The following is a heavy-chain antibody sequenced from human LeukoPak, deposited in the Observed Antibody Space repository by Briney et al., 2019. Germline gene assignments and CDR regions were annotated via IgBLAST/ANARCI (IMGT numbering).Heavy chain of an antibody. V-gene: IGHV1-2*02. CDR2: INPNSGGT. CDR1: GYTFTGYY. Sequence: ASVKVSCKASGYTFTGYYMHWVRQAPGQGLEWMGWINPNSGGTNYAQKFQGRVTMTRDTSISTAYMELSRLRSDDTAVYYCARDLYIVVVPAATYYYYYYMDVWGKGTTVTVSS. J-gene: IGHJ6*03. D-gene: IGHD2-2*01. CDR3: ARDLYIVVVPAATYYYYYYMDV.